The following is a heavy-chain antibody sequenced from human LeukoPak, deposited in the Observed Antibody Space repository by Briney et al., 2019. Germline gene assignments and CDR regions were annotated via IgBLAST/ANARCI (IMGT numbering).Heavy chain of an antibody. CDR1: GYTFTSYG. Sequence: ASVKVSCKASGYTFTSYGISWVRQAPGQGLEWMGWISAYNGNTNYAQKFQGRVTMTTDTSTSTAYMELRSLRSDDTAVYYCARVSDSSGYYADFDYWGQGTLVTVSS. CDR3: ARVSDSSGYYADFDY. J-gene: IGHJ4*02. CDR2: ISAYNGNT. D-gene: IGHD3-22*01. V-gene: IGHV1-18*01.